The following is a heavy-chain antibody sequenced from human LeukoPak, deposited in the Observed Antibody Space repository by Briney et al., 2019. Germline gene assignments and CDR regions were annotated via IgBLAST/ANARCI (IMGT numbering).Heavy chain of an antibody. V-gene: IGHV3-21*01. J-gene: IGHJ1*01. CDR3: ARDPLSVVVVPAALQH. Sequence: GGSLRLSCAASGFTFSSYSMNWVRQAPGKGLEWVSSISSSSSYIYYADSVKGRFTISRDNAKNSLYLQMNSLRAEDTAVYYCARDPLSVVVVPAALQHWGQGTLVTVSS. CDR2: ISSSSSYI. D-gene: IGHD2-2*01. CDR1: GFTFSSYS.